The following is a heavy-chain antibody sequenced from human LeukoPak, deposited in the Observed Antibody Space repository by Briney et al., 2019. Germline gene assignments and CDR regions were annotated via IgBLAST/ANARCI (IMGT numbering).Heavy chain of an antibody. CDR2: INHSGST. D-gene: IGHD5-12*01. J-gene: IGHJ4*02. V-gene: IGHV4-4*02. CDR3: ARVGYSGYDYEDY. CDR1: GGSISSSNW. Sequence: KSSGTLSLTCAVSGGSISSSNWWSWVRQPPGKGLEWIGEINHSGSTNYNPSLKSRVTISVDTSKNQFSLKLSSVTAADTAVYYCARVGYSGYDYEDYWGQGTLVTVSS.